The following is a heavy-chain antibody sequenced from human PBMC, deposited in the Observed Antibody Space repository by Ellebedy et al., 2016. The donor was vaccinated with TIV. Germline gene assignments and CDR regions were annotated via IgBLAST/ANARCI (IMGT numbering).Heavy chain of an antibody. CDR3: VKDTWKGTFGRFDY. J-gene: IGHJ4*02. V-gene: IGHV3-30*18. Sequence: PGGSLRLSCAASGFSFSNFGMHRVRQAPGKGLEWVAVISFDGRDKNYADSVKGRFTISRDSPMNTLYLRMSSLRAEDTAVYYCVKDTWKGTFGRFDYWGQGTLVTVSS. D-gene: IGHD2/OR15-2a*01. CDR2: ISFDGRDK. CDR1: GFSFSNFG.